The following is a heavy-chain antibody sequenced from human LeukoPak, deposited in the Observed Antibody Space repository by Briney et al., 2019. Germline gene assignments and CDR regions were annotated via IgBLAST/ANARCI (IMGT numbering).Heavy chain of an antibody. Sequence: SETLSLTCTVSGGSISSYYWSWIRQPPGKGLEWIGYIYYSGSTNYNPSLKSRVTISVDTSKNQFSLKLGSVTAADTAVYYCARYSSGWYYGMDVWGQGTTVTVSS. D-gene: IGHD6-19*01. J-gene: IGHJ6*02. CDR2: IYYSGST. CDR1: GGSISSYY. V-gene: IGHV4-59*01. CDR3: ARYSSGWYYGMDV.